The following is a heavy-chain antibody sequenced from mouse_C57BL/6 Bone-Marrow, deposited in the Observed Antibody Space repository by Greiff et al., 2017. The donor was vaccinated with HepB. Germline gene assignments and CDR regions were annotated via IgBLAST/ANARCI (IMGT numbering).Heavy chain of an antibody. J-gene: IGHJ2*01. V-gene: IGHV3-6*01. CDR3: ARDYPVDY. CDR2: ISYDGSN. Sequence: DVKLVESGPGLVKPSQSLSLTCSVTGYSITSGYYWNWIRQFPGNKLEWMGYISYDGSNNYNPSLKNRISITRDTSKNQFFLKLNSVTTEDTATYYCARDYPVDYWGQGTTLTVSS. CDR1: GYSITSGYY.